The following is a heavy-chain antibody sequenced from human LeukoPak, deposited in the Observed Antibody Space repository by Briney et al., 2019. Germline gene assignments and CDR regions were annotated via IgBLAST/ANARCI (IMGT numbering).Heavy chain of an antibody. J-gene: IGHJ4*02. CDR3: ARDIRATGTSFDY. V-gene: IGHV3-21*01. Sequence: GESLRLSCAASGFTFSSYSMNWVRQAPGKGLEWVSSISSSSNYIYYVDSVKGRFTVSRDNAKNSLYLQMNSLRAEDTAVYYCARDIRATGTSFDYWGQGTLVTVSS. CDR1: GFTFSSYS. CDR2: ISSSSNYI. D-gene: IGHD1-1*01.